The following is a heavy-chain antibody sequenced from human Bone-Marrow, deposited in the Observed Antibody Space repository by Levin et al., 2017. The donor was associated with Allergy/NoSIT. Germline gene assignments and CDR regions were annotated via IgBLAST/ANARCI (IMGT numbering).Heavy chain of an antibody. D-gene: IGHD3-9*01. CDR2: IYYSGST. CDR1: CGSISSYY. CDR3: AREHYDILTGYVDNWFDP. Sequence: SQTLSLTCTVSCGSISSYYWSWIRQPPGKGLEWIGYIYYSGSTNYNPSLKSRVTISVDTSKNQFSLKLSSVTAADTAVYYCAREHYDILTGYVDNWFDPWGQGTLVTVSS. V-gene: IGHV4-59*01. J-gene: IGHJ5*02.